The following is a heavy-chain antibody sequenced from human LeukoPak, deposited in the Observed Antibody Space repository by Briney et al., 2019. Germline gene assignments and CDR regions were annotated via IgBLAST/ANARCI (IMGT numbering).Heavy chain of an antibody. V-gene: IGHV1-69*06. J-gene: IGHJ4*02. D-gene: IGHD2-2*01. CDR3: ATDCSSTSCYGF. Sequence: SVKVSCKASGGTFSSYAISWVRQAPGQGLEWMGGIILIFGTANYAQKFQGRVTTTADKSTSTAYMELSSLRSEDTAVYYCATDCSSTSCYGFWGQGTLVTVSS. CDR1: GGTFSSYA. CDR2: IILIFGTA.